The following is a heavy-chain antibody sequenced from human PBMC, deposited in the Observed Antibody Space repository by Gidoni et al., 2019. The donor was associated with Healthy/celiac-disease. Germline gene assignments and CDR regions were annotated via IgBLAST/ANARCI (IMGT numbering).Heavy chain of an antibody. Sequence: EVQLVESGGGLVKPGGSLRLSCAASGFTFSSYSMNWVRQAPGKGLEWVSSISSSSSYIYYADSVKGRFTISRDNAKNSLYLQMNSLRAEDTAVYYCARGGIAAAGTPFDYWGQGTLVTVSS. D-gene: IGHD6-13*01. J-gene: IGHJ4*02. CDR3: ARGGIAAAGTPFDY. V-gene: IGHV3-21*01. CDR1: GFTFSSYS. CDR2: ISSSSSYI.